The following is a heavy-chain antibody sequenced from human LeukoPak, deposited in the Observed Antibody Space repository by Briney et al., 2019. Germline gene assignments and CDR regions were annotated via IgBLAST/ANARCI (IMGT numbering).Heavy chain of an antibody. CDR3: ARDDLETRGYYNFDY. V-gene: IGHV3-7*01. D-gene: IGHD3-22*01. CDR1: GFRFSSSW. J-gene: IGHJ4*02. Sequence: PGGSLRLSCGASGFRFSSSWMTWVRQAPGKGLEGVANIKQDGSEKYYVDSVKGRFTISRDNANNSLYLQMNSLRAEDTAVYYCARDDLETRGYYNFDYCGQGTLVTVSS. CDR2: IKQDGSEK.